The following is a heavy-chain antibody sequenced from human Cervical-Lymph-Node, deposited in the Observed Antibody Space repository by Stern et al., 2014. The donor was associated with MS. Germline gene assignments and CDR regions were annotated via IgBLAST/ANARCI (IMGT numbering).Heavy chain of an antibody. D-gene: IGHD2-15*01. CDR1: GFTFSNYA. CDR3: ARERGYCSGGRGYPYYFDS. CDR2: VSNDGTNE. V-gene: IGHV3-30-3*01. Sequence: DQLVESGGGVVQPGRSLRLSCAPSGFTFSNYAMHWVRQAPGKGPEWVAFVSNDGTNEFYADSVKGRFTISRDNSNSTLYLQMTSLTTEDTSVYFCARERGYCSGGRGYPYYFDSWGQGTLVVVSS. J-gene: IGHJ4*02.